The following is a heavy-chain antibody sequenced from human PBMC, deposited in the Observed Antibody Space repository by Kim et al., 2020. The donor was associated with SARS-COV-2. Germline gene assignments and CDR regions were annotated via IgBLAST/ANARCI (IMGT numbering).Heavy chain of an antibody. CDR1: GFTFSEYQ. D-gene: IGHD3-22*01. Sequence: GGSLRLSCAASGFTFSEYQMSWIRQAPGKGLEWISYISRSGSGSTIDYADSVRGRFTISRDNAKKSLYLQMSSLRAEDTAVYYCAREYDTGGYYYYFDYWGQGTLVTVSS. CDR2: ISRSGSGSTI. V-gene: IGHV3-11*04. CDR3: AREYDTGGYYYYFDY. J-gene: IGHJ4*02.